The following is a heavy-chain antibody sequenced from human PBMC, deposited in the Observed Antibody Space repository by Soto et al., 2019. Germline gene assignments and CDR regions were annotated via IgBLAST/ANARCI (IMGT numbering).Heavy chain of an antibody. J-gene: IGHJ4*02. V-gene: IGHV3-23*01. CDR2: ISGSGGST. CDR3: AKLSGDPLVVVVAATGGGYYFDY. D-gene: IGHD2-15*01. CDR1: GFTFCSYA. Sequence: GSLRISCAASGFTFCSYAMSWVRQAPGKGLEWVSAISGSGGSTYYADSVKGRFTISRDNSKNTLYLQMNSLRAEDTAVYYCAKLSGDPLVVVVAATGGGYYFDYWGQGTLVTVSS.